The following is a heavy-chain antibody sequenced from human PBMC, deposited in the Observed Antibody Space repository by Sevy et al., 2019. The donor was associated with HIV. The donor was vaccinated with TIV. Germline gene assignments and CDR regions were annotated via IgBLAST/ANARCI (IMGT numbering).Heavy chain of an antibody. Sequence: SETLSLTCTVSGGSISSYYWSWIRQPAGKGLEWIGRIYTSGSTNYNPSLKSRVTMSVDTSKNQFSLKLSFVTAADTAVYYCARANYLAYCGGDCPDWFYWFDPWGQGTLVTVSS. CDR2: IYTSGST. V-gene: IGHV4-4*07. D-gene: IGHD2-21*01. CDR3: ARANYLAYCGGDCPDWFYWFDP. CDR1: GGSISSYY. J-gene: IGHJ5*02.